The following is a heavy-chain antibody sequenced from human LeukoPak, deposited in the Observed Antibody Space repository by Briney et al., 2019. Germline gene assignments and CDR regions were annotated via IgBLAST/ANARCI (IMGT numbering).Heavy chain of an antibody. J-gene: IGHJ4*02. CDR2: ISYDGSNK. CDR3: ASGEGPYFDY. Sequence: GSLRLSCAASGFTFSSYGMHWVRQAPGKGLEWVAVISYDGSNKYYADSVKGRFTISRDNSKNTLYLQMNSLRAEDTAVYYCASGEGPYFDYWGQGTLVTVSS. CDR1: GFTFSSYG. D-gene: IGHD3-10*01. V-gene: IGHV3-30*03.